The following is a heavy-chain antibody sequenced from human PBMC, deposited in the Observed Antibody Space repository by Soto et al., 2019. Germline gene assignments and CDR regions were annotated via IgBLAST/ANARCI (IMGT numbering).Heavy chain of an antibody. J-gene: IGHJ4*02. V-gene: IGHV4-4*02. CDR2: IAHDGHT. CDR1: SGSVTTSVL. Sequence: SETLSLTCDVSSGSVTTSVLWTWVRQFPGKGLEWIGEIAHDGHTNYNPSLSGRVTMSVDLSNSQFSLKVASVTAADTAVYFCVGGRDYDYWGQGTLVTVSS. D-gene: IGHD1-26*01. CDR3: VGGRDYDY.